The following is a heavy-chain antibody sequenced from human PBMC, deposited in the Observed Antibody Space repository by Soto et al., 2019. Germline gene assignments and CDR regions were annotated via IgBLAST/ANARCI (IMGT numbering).Heavy chain of an antibody. CDR1: DGSMNSDSSY. D-gene: IGHD3-22*01. J-gene: IGHJ4*02. CDR2: INHSGST. Sequence: QLQLQESGPGLVKPSETLSLTCRVSDGSMNSDSSYWGWIRQPPGKGLEWIGVINHSGSTYHNLSLKGRVTMSVDASRNQFSLKLTPMTAADTAVYYCARLGGYVSVGYYYLWDSWGQGILVTVSS. V-gene: IGHV4-39*01. CDR3: ARLGGYVSVGYYYLWDS.